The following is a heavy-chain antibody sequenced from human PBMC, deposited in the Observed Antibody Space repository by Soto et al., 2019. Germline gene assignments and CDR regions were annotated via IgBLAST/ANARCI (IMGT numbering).Heavy chain of an antibody. V-gene: IGHV3-23*01. CDR3: AKVWDPSRYSSSWYYYYYYGMDV. CDR2: ISGSGGST. CDR1: GFTFSSYA. Sequence: GGSLRLSCAASGFTFSSYAMSWVRQAPGKGLEWVSAISGSGGSTYYADSVKGRFTISRDNSKNTLYLQMNSLRAEDTAVYYCAKVWDPSRYSSSWYYYYYYGMDVWGQGTTVTVSS. D-gene: IGHD6-13*01. J-gene: IGHJ6*02.